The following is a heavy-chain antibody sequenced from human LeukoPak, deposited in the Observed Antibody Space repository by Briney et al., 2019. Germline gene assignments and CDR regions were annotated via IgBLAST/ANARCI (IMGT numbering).Heavy chain of an antibody. CDR1: GFTFSSYA. CDR2: ISGSGGST. V-gene: IGHV3-23*01. CDR3: ARSNERGYSYGPTDY. J-gene: IGHJ4*02. Sequence: GGSLRLSCAASGFTFSSYAMSWVRQAPGKGLEWVSAISGSGGSTYYADSVKGRFTISRDNSKNTLYLQMNSLRAEDTAVYYCARSNERGYSYGPTDYWGQGTLVTVSS. D-gene: IGHD5-18*01.